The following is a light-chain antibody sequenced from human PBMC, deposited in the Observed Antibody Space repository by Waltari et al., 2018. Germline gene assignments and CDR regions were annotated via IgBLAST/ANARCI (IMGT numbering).Light chain of an antibody. CDR3: AAWDDSVSVSGWV. V-gene: IGLV1-47*01. Sequence: QSVLTQPPSVSGTPGQRVTISCSGTNPNTRSFHVYWSQQGPGTAPQLLIYRNNRRPSGVPDRFSGSKSGTSASLAISGLRSEDEADYYCAAWDDSVSVSGWVFGGGTKLTVL. J-gene: IGLJ3*02. CDR2: RNN. CDR1: NPNTRSFH.